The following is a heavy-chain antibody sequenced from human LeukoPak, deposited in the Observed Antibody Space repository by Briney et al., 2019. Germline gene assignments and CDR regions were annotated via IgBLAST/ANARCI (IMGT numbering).Heavy chain of an antibody. CDR2: IYPGDSDT. V-gene: IGHV5-51*01. D-gene: IGHD1-26*01. CDR3: ARQIQSGSYTILSYFDY. Sequence: GESLKISCKGSGYSFTSYWIGWVRQMPGKGLEWMGIIYPGDSDTRYSPSFQGQVTISADKSISTAYLQWSSLKASDTAMYYCARQIQSGSYTILSYFDYWGQGTLVTVSS. J-gene: IGHJ4*02. CDR1: GYSFTSYW.